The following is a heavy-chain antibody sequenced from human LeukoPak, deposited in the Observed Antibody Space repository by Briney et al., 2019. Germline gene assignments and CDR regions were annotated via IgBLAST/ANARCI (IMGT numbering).Heavy chain of an antibody. CDR1: GFTFSSYW. Sequence: GGSLRLSCAVSGFTFSSYWMIWFRQAPGKGLEWVAHINQDGSVKNYVDSVKGRFTISRDNANNFLYLQMNSLRAEDTAVYYCAEDKNWNVCDYWGRETLVTVSS. CDR2: INQDGSVK. V-gene: IGHV3-7*01. D-gene: IGHD1-1*01. J-gene: IGHJ4*02. CDR3: AEDKNWNVCDY.